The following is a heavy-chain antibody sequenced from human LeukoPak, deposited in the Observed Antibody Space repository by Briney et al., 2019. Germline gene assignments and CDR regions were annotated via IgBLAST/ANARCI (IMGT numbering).Heavy chain of an antibody. V-gene: IGHV1-46*01. CDR2: INPSGGST. J-gene: IGHJ4*02. CDR3: ARDPVPYDSSGLGDY. Sequence: ASVKVSFKASGYTFTSYYMHWVRQAPGQGLEWMGIINPSGGSTSYAQKFQGRVTMTRDTSTSTVYMELSSLRSEDTAVYYCARDPVPYDSSGLGDYWGQGTLVTVSS. CDR1: GYTFTSYY. D-gene: IGHD3-22*01.